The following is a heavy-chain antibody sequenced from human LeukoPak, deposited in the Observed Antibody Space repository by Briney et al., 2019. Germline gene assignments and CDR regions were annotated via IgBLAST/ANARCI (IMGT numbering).Heavy chain of an antibody. D-gene: IGHD6-13*01. CDR1: GFTFSKHA. V-gene: IGHV3-30*14. Sequence: GGSLRLSCAASGFTFSKHAMHWVRQAPGKGLEWVAVISYDGSNKYYADSVKGRFTISRDNSKNTLYLQMNSLRAEETAVYYCARAGPSSSWHQFDYWGQGTLVTVSS. CDR3: ARAGPSSSWHQFDY. J-gene: IGHJ4*02. CDR2: ISYDGSNK.